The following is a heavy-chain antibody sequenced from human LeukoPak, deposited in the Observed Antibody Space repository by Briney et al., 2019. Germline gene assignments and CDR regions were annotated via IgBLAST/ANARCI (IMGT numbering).Heavy chain of an antibody. V-gene: IGHV3-23*01. Sequence: GGSLRLSCAASGFTFNTYAMIWVRQAPGKGLEWVSGIDGTGGMKYYADSVKGRFTISRDNSENTLYLQMNNLRAEDMAVYYCAPRPTYYGGPDYWGQGTLVTVSS. CDR3: APRPTYYGGPDY. CDR2: IDGTGGMK. J-gene: IGHJ4*02. CDR1: GFTFNTYA. D-gene: IGHD3-10*01.